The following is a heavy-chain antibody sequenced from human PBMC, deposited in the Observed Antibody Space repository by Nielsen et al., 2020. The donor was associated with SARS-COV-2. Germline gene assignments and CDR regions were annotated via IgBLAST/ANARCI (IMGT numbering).Heavy chain of an antibody. CDR1: SITLGRYA. D-gene: IGHD6-19*01. CDR3: VIADQQRWLVRWFFQH. Sequence: GESLKISCAASSITLGRYAMSWVRQAPGKGLEWISGISDNGEKTYYTDSVKGRFTISRDNSKNTLYFELNSLRVEDTALYFCVIADQQRWLVRWFFQHWGQGTPVTVSS. V-gene: IGHV3-23*01. CDR2: ISDNGEKT. J-gene: IGHJ1*01.